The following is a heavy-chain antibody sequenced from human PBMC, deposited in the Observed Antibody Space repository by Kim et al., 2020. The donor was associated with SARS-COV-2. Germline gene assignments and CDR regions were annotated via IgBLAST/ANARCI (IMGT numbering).Heavy chain of an antibody. J-gene: IGHJ4*02. Sequence: ASVKVSCKVSGYTLTELSMHWVRQAPGKGLEWMGGFDPEDGETIYAQKFQGRVTMTEDTSTDTAYMELSSLRSEDTAVYYCATDLFGVRGVIIGSLYYFDYWGQGTLVTVSS. D-gene: IGHD3-10*01. V-gene: IGHV1-24*01. CDR3: ATDLFGVRGVIIGSLYYFDY. CDR2: FDPEDGET. CDR1: GYTLTELS.